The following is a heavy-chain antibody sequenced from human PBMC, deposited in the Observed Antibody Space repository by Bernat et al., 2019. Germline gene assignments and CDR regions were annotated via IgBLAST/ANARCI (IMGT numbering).Heavy chain of an antibody. V-gene: IGHV1-18*01. CDR2: ISAYNGNT. J-gene: IGHJ5*02. CDR3: ARDRTYYYGSGSYYSLGWFDP. CDR1: GYTFTSYG. D-gene: IGHD3-10*01. Sequence: QVQLVQSGAEVKKPGASVKVSCKASGYTFTSYGISWVRQAPGQGLEWMGWISAYNGNTNYAQKLQGRVTMTTDTSTSTAYMELRSLGSDDTAVYYCARDRTYYYGSGSYYSLGWFDPWGQGTLVTVSS.